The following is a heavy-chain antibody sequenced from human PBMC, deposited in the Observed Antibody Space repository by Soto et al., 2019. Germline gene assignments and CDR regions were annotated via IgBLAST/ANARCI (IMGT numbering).Heavy chain of an antibody. D-gene: IGHD6-13*01. CDR3: ARPGYSSTWFSSWFDP. CDR2: IIPIFGTA. J-gene: IGHJ5*02. CDR1: GGTFSSYA. Sequence: SVKVSCKASGGTFSSYAISWVRQAPGQGLEWMGGIIPIFGTANYAQKFQGRVTITADKSTSTAYMELSSLRSEDTAVCYCARPGYSSTWFSSWFDPWGQGTLVTVSS. V-gene: IGHV1-69*06.